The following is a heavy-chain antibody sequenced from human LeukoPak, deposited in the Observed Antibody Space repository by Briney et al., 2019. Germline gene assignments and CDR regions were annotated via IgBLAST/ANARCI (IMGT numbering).Heavy chain of an antibody. CDR3: ASRYCSAGRCDSSYYYYYGMDV. J-gene: IGHJ6*02. CDR1: GGTLNSFA. Sequence: GSSVKVSCKASGGTLNSFAISWLRQAPGQGLEWMGGIIHIFGTPNYAQKFQAGVTITADESTNTAYMELSSLRAEDTAVYYCASRYCSAGRCDSSYYYYYGMDVWGQGTTVTVSS. V-gene: IGHV1-69*13. D-gene: IGHD2-15*01. CDR2: IIHIFGTP.